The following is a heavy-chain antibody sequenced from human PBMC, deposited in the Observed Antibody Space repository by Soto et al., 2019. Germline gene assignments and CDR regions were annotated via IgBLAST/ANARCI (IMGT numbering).Heavy chain of an antibody. Sequence: SETLSLTCTVSGGSISSGDYYWSWIRQPPGKGLEWIGYIYYSGSTYYNPSLKSRVTISVDTSKNQFSLKLSSVTAADTAVYYCAIFPPRGAFDIWGQGTMVTVS. CDR3: AIFPPRGAFDI. J-gene: IGHJ3*02. V-gene: IGHV4-30-4*01. CDR1: GGSISSGDYY. D-gene: IGHD3-3*01. CDR2: IYYSGST.